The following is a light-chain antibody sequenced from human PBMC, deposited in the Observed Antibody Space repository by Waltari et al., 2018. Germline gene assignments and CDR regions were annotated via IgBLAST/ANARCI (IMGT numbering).Light chain of an antibody. V-gene: IGKV4-1*01. Sequence: DIVMTQSPDSLAVSLGERGTINCKSSQRVLHRNSNKNFLTWYQQKPGQPPKVLIYWASTRESGVPDRFSGSGSGSDFTLTINSLQAEDVAVYYCHHTYSSPSFGQGTKLEI. J-gene: IGKJ2*01. CDR1: QRVLHRNSNKNF. CDR3: HHTYSSPS. CDR2: WAS.